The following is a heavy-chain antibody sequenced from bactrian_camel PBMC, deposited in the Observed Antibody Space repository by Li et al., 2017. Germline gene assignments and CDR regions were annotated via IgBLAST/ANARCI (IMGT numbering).Heavy chain of an antibody. CDR1: GFTFSSYY. V-gene: IGHV3-2*01. CDR2: IFVDGINT. J-gene: IGHJ4*01. Sequence: VQLVESGGGLVQPGGSLRLSCATSGFTFSSYYMNWVRQVPGKGLEWVSTIFVDGINTWYSDPVKGRFTISKDNAKNTLYLEMNSLKSEDTAMYYCAAEYFVGGPGRLSKPVVAGLCRADYRYVHYGQGTQVTVS. D-gene: IGHD6*01.